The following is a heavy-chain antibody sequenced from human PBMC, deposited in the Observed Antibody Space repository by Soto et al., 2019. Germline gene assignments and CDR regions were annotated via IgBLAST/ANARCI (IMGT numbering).Heavy chain of an antibody. D-gene: IGHD6-13*01. CDR1: GGSISSSNW. Sequence: QVQLQESGPGLVKPSGTLSLTCAVSGGSISSSNWWSWVRQPPGKGLEWIGEIYHSGSTNQNPSLKRRVTISVDKSKNQFSLKLTSVTAADTAVYYCARAAMGGSSWPFDYWGQGTLVTVSS. J-gene: IGHJ4*02. CDR3: ARAAMGGSSWPFDY. CDR2: IYHSGST. V-gene: IGHV4-4*02.